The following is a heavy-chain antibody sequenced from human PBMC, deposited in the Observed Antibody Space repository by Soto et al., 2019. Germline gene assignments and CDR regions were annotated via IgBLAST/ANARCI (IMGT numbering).Heavy chain of an antibody. CDR1: GGSISSYH. J-gene: IGHJ5*02. D-gene: IGHD6-13*01. Sequence: VQLQESGPGLVKPSETLSLTCTVSGGSISSYHWSWIRPPPGRGLAWIGYLYYSGSTNYNPSLKSRVTISVDTSKNQVSLKLSAVTAADTAVYFCARESPRPYIAAPRCFDPWCQGTLVTVSS. CDR2: LYYSGST. V-gene: IGHV4-59*01. CDR3: ARESPRPYIAAPRCFDP.